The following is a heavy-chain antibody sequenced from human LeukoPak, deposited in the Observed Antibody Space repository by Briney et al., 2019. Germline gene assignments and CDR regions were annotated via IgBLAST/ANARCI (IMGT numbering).Heavy chain of an antibody. CDR3: ARVNLEYCSSTSCYSRGLFDY. CDR1: GYIFTSYG. J-gene: IGHJ4*02. V-gene: IGHV1-18*01. Sequence: ASVKVSCKASGYIFTSYGISWVRQAPGQGLEWMGWISAYNGNTNYAQKLQGRVTMTTDTSTSTAYMELRSLRSDDTAVYYCARVNLEYCSSTSCYSRGLFDYWGQGTLVTVSS. CDR2: ISAYNGNT. D-gene: IGHD2-2*01.